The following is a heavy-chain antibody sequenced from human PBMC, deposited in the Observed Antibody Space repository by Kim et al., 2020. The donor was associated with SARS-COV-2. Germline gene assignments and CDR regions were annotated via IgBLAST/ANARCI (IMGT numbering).Heavy chain of an antibody. V-gene: IGHV3-11*06. J-gene: IGHJ3*02. D-gene: IGHD4-17*01. Sequence: YADSVRGRFALSRADAKTALYIQRNSLRAEDTAVYYCARETTLSPDGLDIWGQGTMVTVS. CDR3: ARETTLSPDGLDI.